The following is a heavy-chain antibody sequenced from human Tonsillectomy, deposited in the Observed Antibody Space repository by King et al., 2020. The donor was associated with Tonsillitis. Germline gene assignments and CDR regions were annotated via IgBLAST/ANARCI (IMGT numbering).Heavy chain of an antibody. D-gene: IGHD3-3*01. CDR2: IKQDGSEK. CDR1: GFTFTNYW. V-gene: IGHV3-7*02. CDR3: ASLRFLET. Sequence: VQLVESGGGLVQPGGSLRLSCAASGFTFTNYWMSWVRQAPGKGLEWVANIKQDGSEKYYVDSVKGRFTISRDNAKNSLYLQMNSLRAEDTAVYYCASLRFLETWGQGTLVTVSS. J-gene: IGHJ4*02.